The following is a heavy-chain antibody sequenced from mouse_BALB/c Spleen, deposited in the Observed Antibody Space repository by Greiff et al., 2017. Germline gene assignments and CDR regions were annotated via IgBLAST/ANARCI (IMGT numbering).Heavy chain of an antibody. CDR3: ARRNYYGSRYGYFEV. Sequence: VQLQPSGPELVKPGASVRIHCKASGYTFTDYNLDWVKPRNGKSLAWIGDINPNNGGTIYNQKFKGKATLTVDKSSSTAYMELRSLTSADTAVYDCARRNYYGSRYGYFEVWGAGTTLTVSS. D-gene: IGHD1-1*01. V-gene: IGHV1-18*01. CDR2: INPNNGGT. J-gene: IGHJ1*01. CDR1: GYTFTDYN.